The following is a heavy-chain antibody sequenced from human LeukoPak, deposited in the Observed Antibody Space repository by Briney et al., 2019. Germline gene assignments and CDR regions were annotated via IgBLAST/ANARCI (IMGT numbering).Heavy chain of an antibody. Sequence: ASVKVPCKASGYTFTSYYIRWVRQAPGQGLEWVGIINPSGGSASYAQKFQGRVTMTRDTSTSTVYMELNSLRSEDTAVYYCARGAIVGPTYYFVYWGQGTLVTVSS. CDR2: INPSGGSA. CDR3: ARGAIVGPTYYFVY. CDR1: GYTFTSYY. J-gene: IGHJ4*02. V-gene: IGHV1-46*01. D-gene: IGHD1-26*01.